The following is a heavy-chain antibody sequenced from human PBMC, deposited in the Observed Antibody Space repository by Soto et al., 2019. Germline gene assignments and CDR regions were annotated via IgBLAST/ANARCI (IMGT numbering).Heavy chain of an antibody. CDR1: GGSISSYY. CDR3: AGDFYGDDYSDYGFDY. J-gene: IGHJ4*02. CDR2: IYYSGST. Sequence: PSETLSLTCTVSGGSISSYYWSWIRQPPGKGLEWIGYIYYSGSTNYNPSLKSRVTISVDTSKNQFSLKLSSVTAADTAVYYCAGDFYGDDYSDYGFDYWGQGTLITVSS. D-gene: IGHD4-17*01. V-gene: IGHV4-59*12.